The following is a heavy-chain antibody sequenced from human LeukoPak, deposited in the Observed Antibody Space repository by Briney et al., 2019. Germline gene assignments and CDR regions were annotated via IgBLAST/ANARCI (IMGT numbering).Heavy chain of an antibody. J-gene: IGHJ6*03. CDR1: GYTFTGYY. D-gene: IGHD3-10*01. V-gene: IGHV1-2*02. CDR2: INPNSGGT. CDR3: ARELWFGVYYYYMDV. Sequence: ASVKVSCKASGYTFTGYYMHWVRQAPGQGLEWMGWINPNSGGTNYAQKLQGRVTMTTDTSTSTAYMELRSLRSDDTAVYYCARELWFGVYYYYMDVWGKGTTVTVSS.